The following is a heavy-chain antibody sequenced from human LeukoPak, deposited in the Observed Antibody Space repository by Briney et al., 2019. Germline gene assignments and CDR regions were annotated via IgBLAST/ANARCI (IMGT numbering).Heavy chain of an antibody. V-gene: IGHV3-23*01. CDR3: AKVPHYYYGSGNFQFDY. Sequence: GGSLRLSCAASGFTFSSYAMSWVRQAPGKGLEWVSAISGSGGSTYYADSVKGRFTISRDNSKNTLYLQMNSLRAEDTAVYYCAKVPHYYYGSGNFQFDYWGQGTLVAVSS. J-gene: IGHJ4*02. CDR2: ISGSGGST. CDR1: GFTFSSYA. D-gene: IGHD3-10*01.